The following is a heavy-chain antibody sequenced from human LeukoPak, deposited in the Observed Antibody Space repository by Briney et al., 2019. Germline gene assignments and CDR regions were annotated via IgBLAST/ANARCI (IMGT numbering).Heavy chain of an antibody. J-gene: IGHJ4*02. CDR3: ARRLYFYDNSGYYTDY. CDR1: GGSISSYY. CDR2: IYYSGNT. Sequence: SETLSLTCTVSGGSISSYYWSWIRQPPGKGLEWIGSIYYSGNTYYNPSLRSRVTLSIDTSKNQFSLKLSSVTAADTAVYYCARRLYFYDNSGYYTDYWGQGTLVTVSS. D-gene: IGHD3-22*01. V-gene: IGHV4-39*01.